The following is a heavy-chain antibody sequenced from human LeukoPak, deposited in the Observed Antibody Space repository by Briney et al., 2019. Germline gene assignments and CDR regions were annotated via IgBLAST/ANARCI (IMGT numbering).Heavy chain of an antibody. Sequence: PSETLSLTCTDSGGSIRSYYWSSIRQPPGKGLEWIGYIYYSGSTNYNPSLKSRVTISVDTSKNQFSLKLSSVTAADTAVYYCARGGSGWRYYFDYWGQGTLVTVSS. D-gene: IGHD6-19*01. CDR3: ARGGSGWRYYFDY. J-gene: IGHJ4*02. CDR2: IYYSGST. CDR1: GGSIRSYY. V-gene: IGHV4-59*01.